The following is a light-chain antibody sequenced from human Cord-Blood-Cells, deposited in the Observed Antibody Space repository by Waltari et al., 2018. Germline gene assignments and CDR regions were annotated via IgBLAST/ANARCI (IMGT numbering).Light chain of an antibody. Sequence: SSDLTQDPAVSVALGQTLRTTSQGASPRSSSASGYQQKTGQAPVLVIYGKNSRPSGIPDRFSGSSSGNTASLTITGAEAEDEADYYCNSRDSSVNHLVFGGGTKLTVL. V-gene: IGLV3-19*01. CDR2: GKN. CDR3: NSRDSSVNHLV. CDR1: SPRSSS. J-gene: IGLJ3*02.